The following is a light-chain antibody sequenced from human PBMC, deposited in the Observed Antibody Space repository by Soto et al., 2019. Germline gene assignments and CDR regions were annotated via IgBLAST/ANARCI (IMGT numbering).Light chain of an antibody. CDR1: QSISSY. J-gene: IGKJ2*01. V-gene: IGKV1-39*01. CDR2: ATS. CDR3: QQSYSTPRS. Sequence: DIQMTQSPSSLSASVGDRVTITCRASQSISSYLNWYQQKPGKAPKLLIYATSNLQSGVPSRFSGSGSGTDFTLTISCLQPEDFATYYCQQSYSTPRSFGQGTKLEI.